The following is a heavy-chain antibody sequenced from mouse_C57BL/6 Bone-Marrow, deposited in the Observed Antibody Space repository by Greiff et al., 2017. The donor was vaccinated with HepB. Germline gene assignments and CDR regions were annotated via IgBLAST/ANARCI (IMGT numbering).Heavy chain of an antibody. J-gene: IGHJ3*01. D-gene: IGHD1-1*01. V-gene: IGHV5-4*01. CDR1: GFTFSSYA. CDR3: ARDLYYYGSSYWFAY. CDR2: ISDGGSYT. Sequence: EVKLVESGGGLVKPGGSLKLSCAASGFTFSSYAMSWVRQTPDKRLEWVATISDGGSYTYYPDNVKGRFTISRDNAKNNLYLQMSHLKSEDTAMYYCARDLYYYGSSYWFAYWGQGTLVTVSA.